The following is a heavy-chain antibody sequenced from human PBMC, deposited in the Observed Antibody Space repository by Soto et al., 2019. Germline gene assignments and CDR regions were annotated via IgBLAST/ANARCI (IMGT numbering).Heavy chain of an antibody. J-gene: IGHJ1*01. V-gene: IGHV4-31*03. CDR3: ARVLRTAPVYFQP. CDR2: IYYSGST. Sequence: TLSLTCTVAGCSISSGGYYWSWIRQYPGKGLEWIGYIYYSGSTYYNPSLKSRVTISVDTSKNQFSLKLSSVTAADTAVYYCARVLRTAPVYFQPWGQGTLVTVSS. CDR1: GCSISSGGYY.